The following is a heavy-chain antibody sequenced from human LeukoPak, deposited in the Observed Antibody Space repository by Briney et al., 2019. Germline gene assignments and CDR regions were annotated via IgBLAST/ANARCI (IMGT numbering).Heavy chain of an antibody. Sequence: PGGSLRLSCAASGFTFSSYAMHWVRQAPGKGLEWVAVISYDGSNKYYADSVKGRFTISRDNSKNTLYLQMNSLRAEDTAVYYCARDFLYYDFWSGFISPAGANYYYGMDVWGQGTTVTVSS. CDR1: GFTFSSYA. CDR3: ARDFLYYDFWSGFISPAGANYYYGMDV. CDR2: ISYDGSNK. V-gene: IGHV3-30-3*01. J-gene: IGHJ6*02. D-gene: IGHD3-3*01.